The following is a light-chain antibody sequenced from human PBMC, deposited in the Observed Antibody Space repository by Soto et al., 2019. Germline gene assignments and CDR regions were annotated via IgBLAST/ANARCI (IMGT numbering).Light chain of an antibody. V-gene: IGLV2-23*01. Sequence: QSALTQPASVSGSPGQSITISCTGTSSDVGNYNLVSWYQQHPGKAPKLIISEGSKRPSGVSNRFSGSKSGNTASLTISGLQAEDEADYYCCSYAGLSTLLFGGGTKLTVL. CDR3: CSYAGLSTLL. CDR1: SSDVGNYNL. J-gene: IGLJ2*01. CDR2: EGS.